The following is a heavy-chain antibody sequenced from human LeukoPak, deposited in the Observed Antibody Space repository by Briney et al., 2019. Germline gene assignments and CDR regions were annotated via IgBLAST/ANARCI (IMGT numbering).Heavy chain of an antibody. CDR3: AREVAYFDH. Sequence: GGSLRLSCAASGFTFSRYAMSWVRQAPGKGLEWVSTISSGGDSTHYAVSVKGRFTISRDNSKSTLFLQMNSLRAEDTAVYYCAREVAYFDHWGQGTLVTVSS. CDR2: ISSGGDST. J-gene: IGHJ4*02. CDR1: GFTFSRYA. V-gene: IGHV3-23*01.